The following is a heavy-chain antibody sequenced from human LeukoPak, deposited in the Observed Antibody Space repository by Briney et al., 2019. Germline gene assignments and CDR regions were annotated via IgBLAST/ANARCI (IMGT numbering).Heavy chain of an antibody. J-gene: IGHJ5*02. CDR2: ISSSSSYI. Sequence: GGSLRLSCAAYGFTFSSYSMNWVRQAPGKGLEWVSSISSSSSYIYYADSVKGRFTISRDNAKNSLYLQMNSLRAEDTAVYYCARVYYGSGNWFDPWGQGTLVTVSS. CDR1: GFTFSSYS. D-gene: IGHD3-10*01. V-gene: IGHV3-21*01. CDR3: ARVYYGSGNWFDP.